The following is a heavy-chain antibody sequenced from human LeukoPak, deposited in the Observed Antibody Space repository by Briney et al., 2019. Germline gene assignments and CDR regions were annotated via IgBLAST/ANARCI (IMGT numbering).Heavy chain of an antibody. CDR1: GFTFSSYW. CDR3: ARDFGGRRGSGWNPGWFDP. V-gene: IGHV3-7*01. CDR2: IKQDGSEN. Sequence: GGSLRLSCAASGFTFSSYWMSWVRQAPGKGLEWVANIKQDGSENYYVDSVKGRFTISRDNAKNSLYLQMNSLRAEDTAVYYCARDFGGRRGSGWNPGWFDPWGQGTLVTVSS. D-gene: IGHD6-19*01. J-gene: IGHJ5*02.